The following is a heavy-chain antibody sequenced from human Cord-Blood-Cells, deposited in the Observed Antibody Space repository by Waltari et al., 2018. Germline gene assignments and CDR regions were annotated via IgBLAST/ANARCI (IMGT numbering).Heavy chain of an antibody. J-gene: IGHJ4*02. Sequence: QVQLQQWGAGLLKPSETLSLTCAVYGGSFSGYYWSWILQPPGKGLEWIGEINHSGSTNYNPSLKSRVTISVDTSKNQFSLKLSSVTAADTAVYYCAREGFSGSYFGNYWGQGTLVTVSS. D-gene: IGHD1-26*01. CDR1: GGSFSGYY. V-gene: IGHV4-34*01. CDR2: INHSGST. CDR3: AREGFSGSYFGNY.